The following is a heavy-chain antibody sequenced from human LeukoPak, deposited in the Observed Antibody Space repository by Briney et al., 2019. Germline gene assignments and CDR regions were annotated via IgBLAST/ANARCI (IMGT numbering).Heavy chain of an antibody. CDR2: ISGSGGST. CDR1: GFTFSNAW. Sequence: PGGSLRLSCAASGFTFSNAWMSWVRQAPGKGLEWVSAISGSGGSTYYADSVKGRFTISSDNSKNTLYLQMNSLRTEDTAVYYCAKSRRTTMVRGAKGWFDPWGQGTLVTVSS. CDR3: AKSRRTTMVRGAKGWFDP. D-gene: IGHD3-10*01. V-gene: IGHV3-23*01. J-gene: IGHJ5*02.